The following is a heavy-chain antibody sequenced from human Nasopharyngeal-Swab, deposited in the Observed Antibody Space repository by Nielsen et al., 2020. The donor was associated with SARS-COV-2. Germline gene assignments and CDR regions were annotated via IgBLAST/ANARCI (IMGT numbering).Heavy chain of an antibody. Sequence: ASVKVSCKASADTFSGYYIHWVRQAPGQGLEWMGWINPKSGGANFAQKFRGRVSMTRDTSMTTAYMELSRLTSDDTAVYYCARNPDCTSTICYNYWYFDLWGRGTLVTSPQ. CDR3: ARNPDCTSTICYNYWYFDL. D-gene: IGHD2-2*01. J-gene: IGHJ2*01. CDR2: INPKSGGA. CDR1: ADTFSGYY. V-gene: IGHV1-2*02.